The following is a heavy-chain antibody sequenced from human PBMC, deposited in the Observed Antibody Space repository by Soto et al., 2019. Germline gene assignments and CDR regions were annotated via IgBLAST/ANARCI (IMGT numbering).Heavy chain of an antibody. J-gene: IGHJ6*02. Sequence: GGSLRLSCAASGFTFRTYGMHWVRQAPGKGLEWVSLISYDGNNKYYADSVKGRFTISRDNSKNTLFLQMNSLRPEDTAVYYCATDLGSYNSCNRCHYGMDVWGQGTTVTVSS. CDR2: ISYDGNNK. CDR3: ATDLGSYNSCNRCHYGMDV. V-gene: IGHV3-30*03. CDR1: GFTFRTYG. D-gene: IGHD3-10*01.